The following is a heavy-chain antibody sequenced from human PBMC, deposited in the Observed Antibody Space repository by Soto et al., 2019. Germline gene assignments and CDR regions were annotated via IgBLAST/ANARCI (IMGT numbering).Heavy chain of an antibody. CDR2: ITGTGSTA. CDR1: GFTFSTYA. Sequence: EVQLLESGGGLEQPGGSLRLSCAASGFTFSTYAMSWVRQSPGKGLEWVSAITGTGSTASYSDSVKGRFTISRDNFKNTLSLQMTSLRAEDTAVYYCAKDRPISSAAKFFHYWGQGTLVTVSS. CDR3: AKDRPISSAAKFFHY. V-gene: IGHV3-23*01. J-gene: IGHJ4*02. D-gene: IGHD2-2*01.